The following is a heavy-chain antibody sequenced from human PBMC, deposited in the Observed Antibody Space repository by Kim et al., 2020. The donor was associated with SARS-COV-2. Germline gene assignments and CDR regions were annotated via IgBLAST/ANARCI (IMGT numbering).Heavy chain of an antibody. D-gene: IGHD1-26*01. CDR3: AKKGGIVGERGYFDY. J-gene: IGHJ4*02. V-gene: IGHV3-30*02. Sequence: DSVKGRFTTSRDNSKNTLYLQMNSLRAEDTAVYYCAKKGGIVGERGYFDYWGQGTLVTVSS.